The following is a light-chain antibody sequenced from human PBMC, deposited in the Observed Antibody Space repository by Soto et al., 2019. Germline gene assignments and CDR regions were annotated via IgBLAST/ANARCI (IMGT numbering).Light chain of an antibody. Sequence: DIQMTQSPSSLSASVGDRVTITCRASQNISSYLNWYQQKPGKAPKLLIYAASSLQSGVPSRFSGRGSGTDFTLTISSLQPEDFATYYCQQSYSTSWTFGQGTKVEIK. CDR2: AAS. CDR1: QNISSY. CDR3: QQSYSTSWT. V-gene: IGKV1-39*01. J-gene: IGKJ1*01.